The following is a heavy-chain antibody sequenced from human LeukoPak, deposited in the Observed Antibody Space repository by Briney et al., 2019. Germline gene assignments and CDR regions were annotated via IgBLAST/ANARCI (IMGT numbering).Heavy chain of an antibody. V-gene: IGHV3-23*01. J-gene: IGHJ5*02. D-gene: IGHD6-19*01. CDR1: GFTFSSYD. CDR2: IRPSGDNT. CDR3: TRVAGWHWFDP. Sequence: GGALRLSCAASGFTFSSYDMTWVCQAPGRGLEWVSSIRPSGDNTYYGDSVKGRFTISRDNSKNTVYLQMNNMRVDDTAVYYCTRVAGWHWFDPWGQGTLVTVSS.